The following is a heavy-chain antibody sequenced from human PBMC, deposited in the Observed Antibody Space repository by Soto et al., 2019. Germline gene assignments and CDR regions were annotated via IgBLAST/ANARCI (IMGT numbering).Heavy chain of an antibody. CDR2: ISGTGDTK. CDR3: AIGGGQSYYQGMDV. J-gene: IGHJ6*02. CDR1: GFFFSDYY. D-gene: IGHD3-10*01. Sequence: PGGSLRLSCAASGFFFSDYYLSWIRQAPGKGLECVAYISGTGDTKYIADSVKGRFSVSRDNPTNSLFLQMTSLRADDAGACYCAIGGGQSYYQGMDVWGQGTTVTVSS. V-gene: IGHV3-11*01.